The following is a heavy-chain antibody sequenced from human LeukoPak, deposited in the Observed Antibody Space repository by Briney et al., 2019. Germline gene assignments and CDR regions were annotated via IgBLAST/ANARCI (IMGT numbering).Heavy chain of an antibody. Sequence: SETLSLTCTVSGGSISSYYWSWIRQPPGKGLEWIGYIYYSGSTNYNPSLKSRVTISVDTSKNQFSLKLSSVTAVDTAVYYCARVVRGDNWFDPWGQGTLVTVSS. CDR2: IYYSGST. CDR3: ARVVRGDNWFDP. D-gene: IGHD3-10*01. CDR1: GGSISSYY. V-gene: IGHV4-59*01. J-gene: IGHJ5*02.